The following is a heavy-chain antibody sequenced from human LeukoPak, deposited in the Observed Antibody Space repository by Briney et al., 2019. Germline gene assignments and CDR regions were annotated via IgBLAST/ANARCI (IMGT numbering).Heavy chain of an antibody. CDR1: GYSISSDY. J-gene: IGHJ4*02. D-gene: IGHD1-26*01. V-gene: IGHV4-38-2*01. Sequence: SETLSLTCAVSGYSISSDYWGWIRQPPGKGLEWIGNVYHSGSTYKNPSLKSRVSISLDTSNNQFSLKLTSVTAADTAIYYCARLSGAPVRHPIYHFDYWGQGTLVTVPS. CDR3: ARLSGAPVRHPIYHFDY. CDR2: VYHSGST.